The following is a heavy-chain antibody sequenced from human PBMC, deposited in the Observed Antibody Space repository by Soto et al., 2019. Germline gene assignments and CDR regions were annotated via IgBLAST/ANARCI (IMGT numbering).Heavy chain of an antibody. CDR2: LSGSGGSP. V-gene: IGHV3-23*01. J-gene: IGHJ4*02. Sequence: XGSRRRSWAAGGISFSRYGRSNVRQAPEKGLAWCSALSGSGGSPYYADSVKGRFTISRDNSKNTLYLQMNSLRAEGTAVYYCAKDRGSSSRTRCPMETIAVAGMWDYWGQRTLVIASS. CDR3: AKDRGSSSRTRCPMETIAVAGMWDY. D-gene: IGHD2-2*01. CDR1: GISFSRYG.